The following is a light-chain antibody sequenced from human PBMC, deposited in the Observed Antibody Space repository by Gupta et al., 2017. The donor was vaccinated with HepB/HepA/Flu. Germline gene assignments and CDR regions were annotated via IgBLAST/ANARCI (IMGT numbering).Light chain of an antibody. CDR2: DVS. CDR3: SSYTSSSTVV. J-gene: IGLJ2*01. Sequence: HSALTQPASVSRSPGQPSTLSCTGTSSDVGGYTVVSWYQQPPGKAPKLMIYDVSNRPSGVSNRFSGAKSGNTASLTISGLQAEDEADYYCSSYTSSSTVVFGGGTKLTVL. V-gene: IGLV2-14*03. CDR1: SSDVGGYTV.